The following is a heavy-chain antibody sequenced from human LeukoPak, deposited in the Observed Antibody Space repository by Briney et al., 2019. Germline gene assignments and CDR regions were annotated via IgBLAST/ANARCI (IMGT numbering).Heavy chain of an antibody. D-gene: IGHD6-19*01. J-gene: IGHJ4*02. V-gene: IGHV3-21*01. Sequence: GGSLRLSCAASGFTFSSYSMNWVRQAPGKGLEWASSISSSSYIYYADSVKGRFTISRDNAKNSLYLQMNSLRAEDTAVYYCARAIAVAGTFRGGWGQGTLVTVSS. CDR1: GFTFSSYS. CDR3: ARAIAVAGTFRGG. CDR2: ISSSSYI.